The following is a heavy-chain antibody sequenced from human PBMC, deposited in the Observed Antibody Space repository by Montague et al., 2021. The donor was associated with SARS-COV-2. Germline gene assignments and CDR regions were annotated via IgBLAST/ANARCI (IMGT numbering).Heavy chain of an antibody. CDR2: IYNDGSP. CDR3: ARGGSNWDALGFFDF. CDR1: GLTVSTNY. V-gene: IGHV3-66*01. J-gene: IGHJ4*02. D-gene: IGHD1-1*01. Sequence: SLRLSCAASGLTVSTNYMTWVRQAPGKGLEWVSVIYNDGSPFYADSVRDRFIISRDISKNTLYLEMNSLRAEDTAVYYCARGGSNWDALGFFDFWGQGTLVTVSS.